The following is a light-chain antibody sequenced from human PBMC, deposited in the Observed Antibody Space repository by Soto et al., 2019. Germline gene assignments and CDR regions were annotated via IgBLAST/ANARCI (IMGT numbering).Light chain of an antibody. Sequence: DIQMPQSPSSLSASVGDRVTITCRASQSISNYLNWYQQKPGKAPELLIYAASSLQSGVPSRFSGSGSGTDFTLTISSLQPEDFATYYCQQSYTTPINFGPGTKVDIK. CDR2: AAS. CDR1: QSISNY. CDR3: QQSYTTPIN. V-gene: IGKV1-39*01. J-gene: IGKJ3*01.